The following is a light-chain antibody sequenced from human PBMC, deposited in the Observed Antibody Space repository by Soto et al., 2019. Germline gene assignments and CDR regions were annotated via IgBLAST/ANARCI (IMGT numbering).Light chain of an antibody. J-gene: IGLJ2*01. CDR1: SSNIGGNI. CDR2: GND. V-gene: IGLV1-44*01. CDR3: AAWXXXLXXVV. Sequence: QSVLTQPPSASGTPGQRVTISCSGSSSNIGGNIVNWYQQLPGTAPKLLIFGNDQRPSWVPDRFSGSKSGTSASLAISGLQSEDEANYYCAAWXXXLXXVVFGXGT.